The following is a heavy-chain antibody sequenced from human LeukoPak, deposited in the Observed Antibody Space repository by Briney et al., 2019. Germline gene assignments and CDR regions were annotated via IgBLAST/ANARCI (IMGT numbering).Heavy chain of an antibody. V-gene: IGHV1-69*05. CDR1: GGTFSSYA. J-gene: IGHJ4*02. CDR2: IIPIFGTA. Sequence: AASVKVSCKASGGTFSSYAISWVRQAPGQGLEWMGGIIPIFGTANYAQKFQGRVTITTDESTSTAYMELSSLRSEDTAVYYCARSPLDEELSLSRWGQGTLVTVSS. CDR3: ARSPLDEELSLSR. D-gene: IGHD3-16*02.